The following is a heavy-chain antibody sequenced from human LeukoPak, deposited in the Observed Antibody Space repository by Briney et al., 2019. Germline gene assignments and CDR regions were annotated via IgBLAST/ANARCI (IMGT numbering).Heavy chain of an antibody. Sequence: GGSLRLSCEASGFTFSSYGMHWVRQTPGKGLEWVSFIQYDASYDLYSDSVRGRFTISRDNSKNILYLQMNSLRTEDSAVYFCAKDFRVGARSFDYWGQGTLVTVSS. CDR1: GFTFSSYG. V-gene: IGHV3-30*02. CDR3: AKDFRVGARSFDY. J-gene: IGHJ4*02. D-gene: IGHD1-26*01. CDR2: IQYDASYD.